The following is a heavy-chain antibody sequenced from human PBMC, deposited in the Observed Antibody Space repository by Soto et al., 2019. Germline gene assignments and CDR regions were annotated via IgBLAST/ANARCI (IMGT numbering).Heavy chain of an antibody. CDR2: ISAYNGNT. Sequence: QVQLVQSGAEVKKPGASVEVSCKASGYTFTSYGISWVRQAPGQGLEWMGWISAYNGNTNYAQKLQGRVTMTTDTSTSTAYMELRSLRSDDTAVYYCARVSSSGYPTNHAFDIWGQGTMVTVSS. CDR1: GYTFTSYG. J-gene: IGHJ3*02. D-gene: IGHD3-22*01. CDR3: ARVSSSGYPTNHAFDI. V-gene: IGHV1-18*01.